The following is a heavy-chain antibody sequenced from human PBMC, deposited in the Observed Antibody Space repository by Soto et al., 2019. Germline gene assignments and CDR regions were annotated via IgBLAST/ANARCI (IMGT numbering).Heavy chain of an antibody. CDR3: VGSLATIYQYFDS. D-gene: IGHD3-10*01. V-gene: IGHV4-31*03. CDR1: GDSISSGSHY. J-gene: IGHJ4*02. Sequence: SETLSLTCTVSGDSISSGSHYWNWIRQRPGKGLEWIGYTSYSGSAYYSPSLKSRLTISVDTSKNQFSLKLNSVTAADTAVYYCVGSLATIYQYFDSGGQGTQGTFSS. CDR2: TSYSGSA.